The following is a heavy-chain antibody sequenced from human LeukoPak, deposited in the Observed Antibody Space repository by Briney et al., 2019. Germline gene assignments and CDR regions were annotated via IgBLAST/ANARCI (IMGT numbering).Heavy chain of an antibody. V-gene: IGHV3-30*18. CDR3: AKGDAGHYNWFAP. J-gene: IGHJ5*02. CDR2: ISYDGSNK. Sequence: PGRSLRLSCAASGFTFSSYGMHWVRQAPGKGLEWVAVISYDGSNKYYADSVKGRFTISRDNSKNTLYLQMNSLRAEDTAVYYCAKGDAGHYNWFAPWGQGTLVTVSS. CDR1: GFTFSSYG.